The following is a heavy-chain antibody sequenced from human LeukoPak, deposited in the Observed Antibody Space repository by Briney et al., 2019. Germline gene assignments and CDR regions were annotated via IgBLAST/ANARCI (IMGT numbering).Heavy chain of an antibody. J-gene: IGHJ4*02. CDR3: ARGLRDIVVVVAAPLLTYFDY. D-gene: IGHD2-15*01. V-gene: IGHV1-18*01. CDR2: ISAYNGNT. CDR1: GYTFTSYG. Sequence: GASVKVSCKASGYTFTSYGISWVRQAPGQGLEWMGWISAYNGNTNYAQKLQGRVTMTTDTSTSTAYMELRSLRSDDTAVYYCARGLRDIVVVVAAPLLTYFDYWGQGTLVTVSS.